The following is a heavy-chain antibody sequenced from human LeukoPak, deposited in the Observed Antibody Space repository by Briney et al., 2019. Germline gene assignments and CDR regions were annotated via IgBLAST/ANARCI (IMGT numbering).Heavy chain of an antibody. V-gene: IGHV3-7*01. J-gene: IGHJ4*02. CDR2: VKQDGTEK. CDR3: ARAGGTSWADY. D-gene: IGHD6-13*01. CDR1: GFTFRDYW. Sequence: GSLRLSCEASGFTFRDYWMTWVRQAPGKGLEWVANVKQDGTEKFYVDSVKGRFTISRDNGKNSLHLQMNSLRVEDTAIYYCARAGGTSWADYWGQGTLVTVSS.